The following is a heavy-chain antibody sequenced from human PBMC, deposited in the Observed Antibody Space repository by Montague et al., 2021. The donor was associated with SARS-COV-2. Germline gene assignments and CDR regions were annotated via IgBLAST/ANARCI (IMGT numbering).Heavy chain of an antibody. Sequence: SETLSLTCSVSGVSISRSVYYWGWIRQPPGKGLEWIGSIYYSGSTYYNPSLKSRVTISVDTSKNQFSLKLSSVTAADTAVYYCARHASYDYSKDLYYYYYYGMDVWGQGTTVTVSS. CDR1: GVSISRSVYY. CDR2: IYYSGST. D-gene: IGHD4-11*01. V-gene: IGHV4-39*01. J-gene: IGHJ6*02. CDR3: ARHASYDYSKDLYYYYYYGMDV.